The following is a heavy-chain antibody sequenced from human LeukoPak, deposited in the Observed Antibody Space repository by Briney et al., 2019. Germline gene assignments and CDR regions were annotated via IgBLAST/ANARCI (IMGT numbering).Heavy chain of an antibody. CDR1: GFTFTSSA. CDR3: AAEGRPAVVTFRKGAVDL. CDR2: IVVGSGNT. Sequence: TSVKVSCKASGFTFTSSAVQWVRQARGQRLEWIGWIVVGSGNTNYAQKFQERVTITRDMSTSTVYMELSSLRSEDTAVYYCAAEGRPAVVTFRKGAVDLWGQGTMVTVSS. D-gene: IGHD4-23*01. J-gene: IGHJ3*01. V-gene: IGHV1-58*01.